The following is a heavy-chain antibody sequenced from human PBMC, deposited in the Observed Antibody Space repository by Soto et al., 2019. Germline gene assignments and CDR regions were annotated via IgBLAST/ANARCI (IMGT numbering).Heavy chain of an antibody. D-gene: IGHD1-26*01. CDR1: GFSFTNSA. CDR2: IVVGSGNT. J-gene: IGHJ4*01. V-gene: IGHV1-58*01. CDR3: AAEGYSGSHYSFVNY. Sequence: QMQLVQSGPEVKKPGTSVKVSCKASGFSFTNSAVQWVRQARGQRLEGIGWIVVGSGNTNYAQMFQERVTFNRDMSTSTGYRELSSLSSDDTAVYYCAAEGYSGSHYSFVNYTGDGTLVTVT.